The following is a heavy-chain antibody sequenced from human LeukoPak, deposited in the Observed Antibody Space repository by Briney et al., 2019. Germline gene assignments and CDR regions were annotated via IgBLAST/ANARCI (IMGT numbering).Heavy chain of an antibody. CDR3: ASFSSGWYFTYYYGMDV. V-gene: IGHV1-69*13. D-gene: IGHD6-19*01. CDR2: IIPIFGTA. J-gene: IGHJ6*02. CDR1: GGTFSSYA. Sequence: HRASVKVSCKASGGTFSSYAISWVRQAPGQGLEWMGGIIPIFGTANYAQKFQGRVTITADESTSTAYMELSSLRSEDTAVYYCASFSSGWYFTYYYGMDVWGQGTTVTVSS.